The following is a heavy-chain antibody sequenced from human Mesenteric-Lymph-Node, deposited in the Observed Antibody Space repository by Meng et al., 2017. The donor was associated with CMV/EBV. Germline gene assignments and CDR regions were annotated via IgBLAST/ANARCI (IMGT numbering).Heavy chain of an antibody. CDR2: IYYSGST. J-gene: IGHJ4*02. CDR1: GGSSSSSSYY. CDR3: ARDGDYYDSSGYNPFDY. D-gene: IGHD3-22*01. V-gene: IGHV4-39*07. Sequence: QLQLQESGPGLVKPSETLSLTCTVSGGSSSSSSYYWGWIRQPPGKGLEWIGSIYYSGSTYYNPSLKSRVTISVDTSKNQFSLKLSSVTAADTAVYYCARDGDYYDSSGYNPFDYWGQGTLVTRLL.